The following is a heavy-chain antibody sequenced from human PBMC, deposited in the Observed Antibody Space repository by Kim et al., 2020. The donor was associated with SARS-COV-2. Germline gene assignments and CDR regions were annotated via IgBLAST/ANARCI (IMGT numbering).Heavy chain of an antibody. CDR3: ARGGTDIVVVPAAKRKMYFDY. D-gene: IGHD2-2*01. Sequence: SETLSLTCTVSGGSISSGGYYWSWIRQHPGKGLEWIGYIYYSGSTYYNPSLKSRVTISVDTSKNQFSLKLSSVTAADTAVYYCARGGTDIVVVPAAKRKMYFDYWGQGTLVTVSS. J-gene: IGHJ4*02. CDR2: IYYSGST. V-gene: IGHV4-31*03. CDR1: GGSISSGGYY.